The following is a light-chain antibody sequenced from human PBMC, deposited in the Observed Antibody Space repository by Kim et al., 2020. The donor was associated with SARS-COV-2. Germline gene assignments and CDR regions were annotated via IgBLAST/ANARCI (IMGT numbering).Light chain of an antibody. V-gene: IGKV3-11*01. CDR2: GAS. CDR1: QSVSSF. Sequence: LSPGKRATLSCRASQSVSSFLAWYQQKPGQAPRRLIVGASNRATGIPARFSGSGSGTDCTLTISSLEPEDFAVYSCQQRSNWPRTFGQGTKVEIK. CDR3: QQRSNWPRT. J-gene: IGKJ1*01.